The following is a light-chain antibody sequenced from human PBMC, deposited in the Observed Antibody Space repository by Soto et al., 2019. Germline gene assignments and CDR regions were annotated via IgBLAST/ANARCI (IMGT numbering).Light chain of an antibody. CDR2: EVV. CDR1: KSDIGVYDF. Sequence: QSVLTQPPSASGSPGQSVTISCTGTKSDIGVYDFVSWYQHHPGKAPRLIIYEVVQRPSGVPDRFSGSKSGNTASLTVSGLQAADEADYFCASWDDRLGAVIFGGGTKVTVL. J-gene: IGLJ2*01. V-gene: IGLV2-8*01. CDR3: ASWDDRLGAVI.